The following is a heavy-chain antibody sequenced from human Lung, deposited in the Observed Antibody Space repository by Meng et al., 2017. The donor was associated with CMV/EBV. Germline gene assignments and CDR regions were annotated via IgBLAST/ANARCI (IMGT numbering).Heavy chain of an antibody. J-gene: IGHJ4*02. CDR2: IYYTGST. CDR3: AREAGRDGYATPKFDY. V-gene: IGHV4-31*03. D-gene: IGHD5-24*01. Sequence: QAQLQESGPGLVKPSPPLSLTCTVSGGSIGSGGYYWSWIRQHPGKGLEWIGYIYYTGSTFYNPSLKSRVTISVDTSKNQFSLKLIPATAADTAVYYCAREAGRDGYATPKFDYWGQGTLVTVSS. CDR1: GGSIGSGGYY.